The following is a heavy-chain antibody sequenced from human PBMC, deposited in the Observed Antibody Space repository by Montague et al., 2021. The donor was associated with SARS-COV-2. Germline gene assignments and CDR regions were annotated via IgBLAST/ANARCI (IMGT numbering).Heavy chain of an antibody. V-gene: IGHV4-34*01. CDR2: INHSGST. CDR1: GGSFSGYY. CDR3: ARGPRITMIVVVITDIWFDP. Sequence: SETLSLACAVYGGSFSGYYWSWIRQPPGKGLEWIGEINHSGSTNYNPSLKSRVPISVDTSKNQFSLKLSSVTAADTAVYYCARGPRITMIVVVITDIWFDPWGQGTLVTVSS. J-gene: IGHJ5*02. D-gene: IGHD3-22*01.